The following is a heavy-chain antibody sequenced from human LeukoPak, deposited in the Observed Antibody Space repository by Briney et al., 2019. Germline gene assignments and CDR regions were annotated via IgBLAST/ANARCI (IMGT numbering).Heavy chain of an antibody. J-gene: IGHJ4*02. Sequence: GGSLRLSCAVSGFTFRYFGMHWVRQAPGKGLEWVSKIPYDGNKKNYADSVKGRFTISRDNSNSTLYLEMNSLTTDDTAIYYCAKDHGTPGDYFDYWGQGALVSVSS. CDR3: AKDHGTPGDYFDY. V-gene: IGHV3-30*18. CDR1: GFTFRYFG. D-gene: IGHD1-1*01. CDR2: IPYDGNKK.